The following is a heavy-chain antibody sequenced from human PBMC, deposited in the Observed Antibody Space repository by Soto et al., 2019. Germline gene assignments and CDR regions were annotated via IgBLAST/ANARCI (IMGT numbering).Heavy chain of an antibody. CDR1: GFSISSTRMA. CDR2: SYWEDDK. Sequence: QITLKESGPTLVKPTQPLTLTSTFSGFSISSTRMAVAWISQPPGKALEWLTVSYWEDDKRYSPFLKSRLTITKDTSKNQVVLTMSNMDPVDTARYYCAHIVVAGLGYYFDYWGQGTLVTVSS. D-gene: IGHD6-19*01. CDR3: AHIVVAGLGYYFDY. V-gene: IGHV2-5*02. J-gene: IGHJ4*02.